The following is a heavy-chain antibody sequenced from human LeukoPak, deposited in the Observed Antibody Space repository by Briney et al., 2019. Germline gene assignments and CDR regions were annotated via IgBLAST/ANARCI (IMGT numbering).Heavy chain of an antibody. J-gene: IGHJ4*02. V-gene: IGHV3-74*01. CDR1: GFTFSSYW. D-gene: IGHD6-19*01. CDR3: ARGRGTSSGWDHYFDY. Sequence: GGSLRLSCAASGFTFSSYWMHWVRQAPGKGLVWVSRINSDGSSTSYADSVKGRFTISRDNAKNTLYLQMNSLRAEDTAEYYCARGRGTSSGWDHYFDYWGQGTLVTVSS. CDR2: INSDGSST.